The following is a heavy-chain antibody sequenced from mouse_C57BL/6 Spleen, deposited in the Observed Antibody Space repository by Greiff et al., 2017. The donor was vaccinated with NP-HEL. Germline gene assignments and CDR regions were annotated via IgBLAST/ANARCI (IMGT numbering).Heavy chain of an antibody. Sequence: QVQLQQSGAELMKPGASVKLSCKATGYTFTGYWIEWVKQRPGHGLEWIGEILPGSGSTNYNETFKGKATFTADTSSNTAYMQLSSLTTEDSAIYYCARAYYYGSRGPYAMDYWGQGTSVTVSS. CDR1: GYTFTGYW. D-gene: IGHD1-1*01. CDR3: ARAYYYGSRGPYAMDY. J-gene: IGHJ4*01. CDR2: ILPGSGST. V-gene: IGHV1-9*01.